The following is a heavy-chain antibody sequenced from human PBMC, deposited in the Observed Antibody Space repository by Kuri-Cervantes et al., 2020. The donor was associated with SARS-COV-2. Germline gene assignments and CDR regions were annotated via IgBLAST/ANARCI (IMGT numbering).Heavy chain of an antibody. CDR2: ISSSSSYI. CDR1: GFTFSSYS. D-gene: IGHD2-15*01. V-gene: IGHV3-21*04. J-gene: IGHJ6*02. CDR3: AKDRIDIGYYYYYYGMDV. Sequence: GESLKISCAASGFTFSSYSMNWVRQAPGKGLEWVSSISSSSSYIYYADSVKGRFTISRDNAKNSLYLQMNSLRAEDTAVYYCAKDRIDIGYYYYYYGMDVWGQGTTVTVSS.